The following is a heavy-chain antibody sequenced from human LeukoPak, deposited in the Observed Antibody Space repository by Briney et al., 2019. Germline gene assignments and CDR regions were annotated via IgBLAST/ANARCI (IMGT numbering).Heavy chain of an antibody. Sequence: GGSLRLSCAASGFTFSSYSMNWVRQAPGKGLEWVSSISSSSSYIYYADSVKGRFTISRDNAKNSLYLQMNSLRAEDTAVYYCARDQEYSSSLFDYWGQGTLVTVSS. V-gene: IGHV3-21*03. J-gene: IGHJ4*02. CDR3: ARDQEYSSSLFDY. CDR1: GFTFSSYS. D-gene: IGHD6-6*01. CDR2: ISSSSSYI.